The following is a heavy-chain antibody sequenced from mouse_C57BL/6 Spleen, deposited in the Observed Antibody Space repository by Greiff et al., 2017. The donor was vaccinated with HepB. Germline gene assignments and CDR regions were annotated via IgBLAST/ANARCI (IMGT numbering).Heavy chain of an antibody. J-gene: IGHJ2*01. CDR1: GYAFTNYL. V-gene: IGHV1-54*01. CDR2: INPGSGGT. Sequence: LQESGAELVRPGTSVKVSCKASGYAFTNYLIEWVKQRPGQGLEWIGVINPGSGGTNYNEKFKGKATLTADKSSSTAYMQLSSLTSEDSAVYFCARRGPYYFDYWGQGTTLTVSS. CDR3: ARRGPYYFDY.